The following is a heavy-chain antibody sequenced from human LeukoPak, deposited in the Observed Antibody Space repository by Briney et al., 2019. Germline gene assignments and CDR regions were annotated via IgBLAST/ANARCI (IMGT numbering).Heavy chain of an antibody. CDR1: GYTLTELS. Sequence: GASVKVSCKVSGYTLTELSIHWVRQAPGKGLEWMGGFDPEDGETIYAQKFQGRVTMTEDTSTDTADMELSSLTSEDTAVYYCTTDGNSGWHEMDYWGQGTVVTVSS. CDR2: FDPEDGET. D-gene: IGHD6-19*01. CDR3: TTDGNSGWHEMDY. V-gene: IGHV1-24*01. J-gene: IGHJ4*02.